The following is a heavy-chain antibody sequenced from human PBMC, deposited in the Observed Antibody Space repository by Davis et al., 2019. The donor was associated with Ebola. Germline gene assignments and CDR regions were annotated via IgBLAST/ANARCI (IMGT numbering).Heavy chain of an antibody. Sequence: ASVKVSCKASGYTFTSYYMHWVRQAPGQGLEWMGWINPNSDGTNYAQKFQGWVTMTRDTSISTAYMELSRLRSDDTAVYYCARGGPVAVAGYDYWGQGTLVTVSS. CDR1: GYTFTSYY. D-gene: IGHD6-19*01. CDR3: ARGGPVAVAGYDY. V-gene: IGHV1-2*04. CDR2: INPNSDGT. J-gene: IGHJ4*02.